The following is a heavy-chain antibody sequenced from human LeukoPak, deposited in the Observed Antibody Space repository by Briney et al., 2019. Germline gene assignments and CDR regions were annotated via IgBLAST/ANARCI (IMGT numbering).Heavy chain of an antibody. D-gene: IGHD6-13*01. CDR2: IKQDGSEK. J-gene: IGHJ5*02. CDR1: GFTFSSYW. V-gene: IGHV3-7*01. CDR3: ARVGILAAAGTGWFDP. Sequence: GGSRRLSCAASGFTFSSYWMSWVRQAPGKGLEWVASIKQDGSEKYYVDSVKGRFTISRDNAKNSLYLQMNSLRAEDTAVYYCARVGILAAAGTGWFDPWGQGTLVTVSS.